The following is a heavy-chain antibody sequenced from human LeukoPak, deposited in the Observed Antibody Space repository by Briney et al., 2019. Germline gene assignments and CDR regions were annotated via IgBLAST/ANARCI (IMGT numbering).Heavy chain of an antibody. CDR1: GGSISSGGYY. Sequence: SQTLSLTCTVSGGSISSGGYYWSWIRQPPGKGLEWIGYIYHSGSTYYNPSLKSRVTISVDRSTNQFSLKLSSVTAADTAVYYCARGSNTAGRRLLWHTFDIWGQGTMVTVSS. V-gene: IGHV4-30-2*01. D-gene: IGHD3-10*01. J-gene: IGHJ3*02. CDR2: IYHSGST. CDR3: ARGSNTAGRRLLWHTFDI.